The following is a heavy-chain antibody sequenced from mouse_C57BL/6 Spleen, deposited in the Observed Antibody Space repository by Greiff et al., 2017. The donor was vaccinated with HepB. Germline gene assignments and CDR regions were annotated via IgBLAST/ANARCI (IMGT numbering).Heavy chain of an antibody. CDR1: GYTFTSYW. CDR2: IHPNSGST. D-gene: IGHD1-1*01. V-gene: IGHV1-64*01. J-gene: IGHJ1*03. Sequence: QVQLQQPGAELVKPGASVKLSCKASGYTFTSYWMHWVKQRPGQGLEWIGMIHPNSGSTNYNEKFKSKATLTVDKSSSTAYMQLSSLTSEDSAVYYCATLTTVVAPDWYFDVWGTGTTVTVSS. CDR3: ATLTTVVAPDWYFDV.